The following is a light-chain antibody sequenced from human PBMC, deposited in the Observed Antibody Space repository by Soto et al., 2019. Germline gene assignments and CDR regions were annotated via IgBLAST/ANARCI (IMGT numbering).Light chain of an antibody. J-gene: IGLJ2*01. Sequence: QSVLTQPPSVSGAPGQRVTISCTGSSSTIGAGYDVHWYQQLPGTAPKLLIYGNSNRPSGVPDRFSGSKSGTSASLAITGLQAEDEADYYCQSYDSSPLVVFGGGTKLTVL. CDR1: SSTIGAGYD. CDR2: GNS. CDR3: QSYDSSPLVV. V-gene: IGLV1-40*01.